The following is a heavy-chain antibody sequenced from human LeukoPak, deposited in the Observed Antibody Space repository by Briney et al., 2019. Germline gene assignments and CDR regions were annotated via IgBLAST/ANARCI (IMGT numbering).Heavy chain of an antibody. CDR3: AKGGYVAAASY. CDR2: ISYDGSNK. J-gene: IGHJ4*02. D-gene: IGHD6-13*01. Sequence: GGSLRLSCAASGFTFSSYGMHWVRQAPGKGLEWVAVISYDGSNKYYADSVKGRFTISRDNSKNTLYLQMNSLRAEDTAVYYCAKGGYVAAASYWGQGTLVTVSA. CDR1: GFTFSSYG. V-gene: IGHV3-30*18.